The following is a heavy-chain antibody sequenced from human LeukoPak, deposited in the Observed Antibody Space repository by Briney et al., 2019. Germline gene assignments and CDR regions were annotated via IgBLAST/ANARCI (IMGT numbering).Heavy chain of an antibody. CDR2: IYTSGST. V-gene: IGHV4-61*02. J-gene: IGHJ4*02. CDR1: GGSISSGSYY. Sequence: SETLSLTCTVSGGSISSGSYYWSWIRQPAGKGLEWIGRIYTSGSTNYNPSLKSRVTMSVDTSKNQFSLKLSSVTAADTAVYYCAREDYYGTNFDYSGQGTLVTVSS. CDR3: AREDYYGTNFDY. D-gene: IGHD3-10*01.